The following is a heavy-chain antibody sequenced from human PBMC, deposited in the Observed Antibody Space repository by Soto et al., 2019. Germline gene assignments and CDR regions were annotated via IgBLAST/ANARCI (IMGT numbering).Heavy chain of an antibody. CDR2: INHSGST. Sequence: QVQLQQWGAGLLKPSETLSLTCAVYGGSFSGYYWSWIRQPPGKGLEWIGEINHSGSTNYNPSLKSRVTISVDTSKNQFSLKLSSVTAADTAVYYCVRGRPWHYWGQGTLVTVSS. CDR3: VRGRPWHY. D-gene: IGHD5-12*01. CDR1: GGSFSGYY. V-gene: IGHV4-34*01. J-gene: IGHJ4*02.